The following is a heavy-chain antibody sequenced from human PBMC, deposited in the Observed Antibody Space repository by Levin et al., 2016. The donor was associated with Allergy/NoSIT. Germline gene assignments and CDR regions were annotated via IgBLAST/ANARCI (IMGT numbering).Heavy chain of an antibody. CDR1: GFIFDNYA. D-gene: IGHD1-26*01. CDR2: ISGGSVST. CDR3: AKSSSMRGSSYVDWFDP. Sequence: GESLKISCAASGFIFDNYAMTWVRRAPGKGLEWVSAISGGSVSTYYADSVKGRFTISRDNSKNTLYLQMNSLRAEDTAVYYCAKSSSMRGSSYVDWFDPWGQGTLVTVSS. V-gene: IGHV3-23*01. J-gene: IGHJ5*02.